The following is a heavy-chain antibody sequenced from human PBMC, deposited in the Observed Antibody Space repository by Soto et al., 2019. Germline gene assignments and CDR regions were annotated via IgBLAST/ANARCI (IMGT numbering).Heavy chain of an antibody. Sequence: SETMSLTCAVYGGSFSDNFWTRIRKPPGKGLEWIGEINHSGSTNFNPSLKSRVAISADTSRNQYSLRVTSVTAADTAVYYCAGREFASSSFHNDYYAVDVWGQGTTVTVS. D-gene: IGHD6-6*01. CDR1: GGSFSDNF. J-gene: IGHJ6*02. V-gene: IGHV4-34*01. CDR3: AGREFASSSFHNDYYAVDV. CDR2: INHSGST.